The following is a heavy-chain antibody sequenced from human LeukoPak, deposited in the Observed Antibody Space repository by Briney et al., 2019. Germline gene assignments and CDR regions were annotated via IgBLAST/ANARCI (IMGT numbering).Heavy chain of an antibody. V-gene: IGHV4-39*01. CDR1: GGSISNSSYY. CDR3: ARQVPCFVVVPAGVDY. CDR2: IYYSGST. Sequence: SQTLSLTCTVSGGSISNSSYYWGWVRQPPGKGLEWIGSIYYSGSTYYNPSLKSRVTISVDTSKNQFSLKLSSVTAADTAVYYCARQVPCFVVVPAGVDYWGQGTLVTVSS. D-gene: IGHD2-2*01. J-gene: IGHJ4*02.